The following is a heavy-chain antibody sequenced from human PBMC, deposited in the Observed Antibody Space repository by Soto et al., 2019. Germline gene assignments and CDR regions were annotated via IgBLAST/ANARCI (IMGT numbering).Heavy chain of an antibody. CDR1: GYTFTGYY. D-gene: IGHD2-21*01. J-gene: IGHJ6*02. CDR3: ASGGGENYYYGMEV. CDR2: INPNSGGK. Sequence: QVQLVQSGAEVKKPGASVKVSCKASGYTFTGYYMHWVRQAPGQGLEWMGWINPNSGGKNYAQKFQGWVTMTRDTSISTAYMELSRLRSDETAVYYCASGGGENYYYGMEVWGQGTKVTVYS. V-gene: IGHV1-2*04.